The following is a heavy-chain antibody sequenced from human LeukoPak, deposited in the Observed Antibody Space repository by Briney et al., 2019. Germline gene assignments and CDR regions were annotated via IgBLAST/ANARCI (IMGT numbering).Heavy chain of an antibody. V-gene: IGHV4-4*07. CDR3: ARDLIPSISMVRGVIQSPY. Sequence: SETLSLTCTVSGGSISSYYWSWIRQPAGKGLECIGRIYTSGSTNYNPSLKRRVTMSVDTSKNQFSLKLSSVTAADTAVYYCARDLIPSISMVRGVIQSPYWGQGTLVTVSS. CDR2: IYTSGST. J-gene: IGHJ4*02. D-gene: IGHD3-10*01. CDR1: GGSISSYY.